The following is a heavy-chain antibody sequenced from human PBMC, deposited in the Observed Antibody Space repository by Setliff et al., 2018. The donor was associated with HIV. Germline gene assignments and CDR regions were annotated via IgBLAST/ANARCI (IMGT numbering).Heavy chain of an antibody. J-gene: IGHJ4*02. V-gene: IGHV3-48*01. Sequence: GGSLRLSCAASGFTLSTYTMNWVRQAPGKGLECIAYISSSGSTTYYADSVQGRFTISRDIAENSLHLQMNSLRAEDTAVYYCARDASRSWYAFFDFWGQGSLVTVSS. CDR1: GFTLSTYT. CDR3: ARDASRSWYAFFDF. D-gene: IGHD6-13*01. CDR2: ISSSGSTT.